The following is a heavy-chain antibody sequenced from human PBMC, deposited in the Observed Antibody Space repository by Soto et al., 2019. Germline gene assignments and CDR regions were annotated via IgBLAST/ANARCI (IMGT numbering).Heavy chain of an antibody. Sequence: PSETLSLTCTVSGGSISNYYGSWIRQSPGKGLEWIANIYHSGTTNYNLSLKGRVTISIDNSKNQVSLKLNSVTAADTAVYYCARGGYRTLAWFDPWGQGTLVTVSS. J-gene: IGHJ5*02. CDR3: ARGGYRTLAWFDP. CDR2: IYHSGTT. CDR1: GGSISNYY. V-gene: IGHV4-59*01. D-gene: IGHD5-12*01.